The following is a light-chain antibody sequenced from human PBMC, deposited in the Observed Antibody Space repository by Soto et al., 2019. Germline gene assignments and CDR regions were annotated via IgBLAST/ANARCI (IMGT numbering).Light chain of an antibody. J-gene: IGKJ3*01. CDR3: QHCDSWPPF. Sequence: EIVMTQSPATLSVSPGERATLSCRASESVRDNLAWYQQKPGQAPRLLIYGASTRATGIPARFSGSGSETEFSLTISSLRSEDFGVYFGQHCDSWPPFFGPGTKVDLK. CDR1: ESVRDN. CDR2: GAS. V-gene: IGKV3-15*01.